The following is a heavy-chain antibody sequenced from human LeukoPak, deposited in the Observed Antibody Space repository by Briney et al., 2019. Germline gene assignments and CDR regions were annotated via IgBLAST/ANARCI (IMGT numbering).Heavy chain of an antibody. CDR3: ASIGGIAAAGGDY. CDR1: GYTFAGYY. V-gene: IGHV1-2*06. D-gene: IGHD6-13*01. J-gene: IGHJ4*02. CDR2: INPNSGGT. Sequence: ASVKVSCKASGYTFAGYYLHWVRQAPGQGLEWMGRINPNSGGTNYAPKFQDRVAMTRDTSNSTAYMELSRLRSDDTAVYYCASIGGIAAAGGDYWGQGTLVTVSS.